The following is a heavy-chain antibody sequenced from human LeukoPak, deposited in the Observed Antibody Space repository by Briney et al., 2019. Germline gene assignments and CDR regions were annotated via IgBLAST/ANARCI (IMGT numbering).Heavy chain of an antibody. V-gene: IGHV3-9*01. CDR2: ISWNSGSI. D-gene: IGHD5-18*01. CDR3: AKEGYQDGY. Sequence: GRSLRLSCAASGFTFDDYAMHWVRHAPGKGLEWVSGISWNSGSIGYADSVKGRFTISRDNAKNSLYLQMNSLRAEDTALYYCAKEGYQDGYWGQGTLVTVSS. CDR1: GFTFDDYA. J-gene: IGHJ4*02.